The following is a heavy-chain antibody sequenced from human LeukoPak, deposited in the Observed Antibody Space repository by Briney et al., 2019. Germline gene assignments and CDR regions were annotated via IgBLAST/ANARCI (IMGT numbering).Heavy chain of an antibody. CDR3: ARDGGSGWFNDAFDI. J-gene: IGHJ3*02. CDR2: ISSSSSTI. CDR1: GFTFSSYS. V-gene: IGHV3-48*02. Sequence: GGSLRLSCAASGFTFSSYSMNWVRQAPGKGLEWVSYISSSSSTIYYADSVKDRFTISRDNAKNSLYLQMNSLRDEDTAVYYCARDGGSGWFNDAFDIWGQGTMVTVSS. D-gene: IGHD6-19*01.